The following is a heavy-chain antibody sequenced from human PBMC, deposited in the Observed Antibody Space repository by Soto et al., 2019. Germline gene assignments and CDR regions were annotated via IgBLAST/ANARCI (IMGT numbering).Heavy chain of an antibody. V-gene: IGHV4-34*01. CDR2: INHSGST. CDR3: ARDAGYSGSLDY. Sequence: QVQLQQWGAGLLKPSETLSRTCAVYGGSFSGYYWSWILQPPGKGLEWIGEINHSGSTNYNPSLKSRVTISVATSKTQFSLKLSSVTAADTAVYYCARDAGYSGSLDYWGQGTLVTVSS. CDR1: GGSFSGYY. J-gene: IGHJ4*02. D-gene: IGHD5-12*01.